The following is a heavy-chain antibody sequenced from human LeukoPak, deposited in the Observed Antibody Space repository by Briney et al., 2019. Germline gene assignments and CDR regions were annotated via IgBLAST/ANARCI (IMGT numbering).Heavy chain of an antibody. CDR1: GGSISSSNYH. D-gene: IGHD4-11*01. CDR2: IYYSGST. Sequence: SETLSLTCTVSGGSISSSNYHWGWIRQTPGKGLEWIGSIYYSGSTYYNPSLKSRVTISVDTSKNQFSLKLTSVTAADTAVYYCARPTVRATRGFDYWGQGTLVTVSS. J-gene: IGHJ4*02. V-gene: IGHV4-39*01. CDR3: ARPTVRATRGFDY.